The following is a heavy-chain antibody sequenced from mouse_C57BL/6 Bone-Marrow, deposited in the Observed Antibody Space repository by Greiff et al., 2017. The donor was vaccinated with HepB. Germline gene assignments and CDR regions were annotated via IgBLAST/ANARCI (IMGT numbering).Heavy chain of an antibody. CDR1: GYTFTSYW. Sequence: VQLQQSGAELVKPGASVKLSCKASGYTFTSYWMHWVKQRPGQGLEWIGMIHPNSGSTNYNEKFKSKATLTVDKSSSTAYMQLSSLTSEDSAVYYCARWDYYYFDYWGQGTTLTVSS. CDR2: IHPNSGST. V-gene: IGHV1-64*01. J-gene: IGHJ2*01. D-gene: IGHD4-1*01. CDR3: ARWDYYYFDY.